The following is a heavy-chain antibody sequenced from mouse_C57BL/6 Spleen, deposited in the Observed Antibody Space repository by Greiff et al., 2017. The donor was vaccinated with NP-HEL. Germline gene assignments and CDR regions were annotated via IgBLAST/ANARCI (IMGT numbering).Heavy chain of an antibody. D-gene: IGHD2-3*01. Sequence: VQLKQSGAELAKPGASVKLSCKASGYTFTSYWMHWVKQRPGQGLEWIGYINPSSGYTKYNQKFKDKATLTADKSSSTAYMQLSSLTYEDSAVYYCASLYDGYFPFAYWGQGTLVTVSA. CDR2: INPSSGYT. CDR1: GYTFTSYW. CDR3: ASLYDGYFPFAY. J-gene: IGHJ3*01. V-gene: IGHV1-7*01.